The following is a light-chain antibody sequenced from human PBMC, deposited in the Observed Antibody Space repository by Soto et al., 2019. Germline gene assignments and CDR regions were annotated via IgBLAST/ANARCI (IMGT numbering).Light chain of an antibody. CDR2: AAP. Sequence: DIQMNQSPSSLSASVGHRVTITCRTSQDISNYLAWYQQKPGKVNKLQIYAAPSLQSGDPSRFSGGGSGTDLPLTISSLQPEEVATYYCQKSNSAPHTFGGGTKGEIQ. CDR1: QDISNY. CDR3: QKSNSAPHT. V-gene: IGKV1-27*01. J-gene: IGKJ4*01.